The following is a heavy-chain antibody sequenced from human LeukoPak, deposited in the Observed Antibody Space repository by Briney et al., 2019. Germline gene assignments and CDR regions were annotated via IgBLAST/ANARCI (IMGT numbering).Heavy chain of an antibody. V-gene: IGHV1-3*01. J-gene: IGHJ4*02. D-gene: IGHD3-3*01. Sequence: GASVKVSCKASGYTFINHAMQWVRQAPGQRLEWMGWINAGNGNTKYSQNFQGRFIITRDTSAGTVYMDLSSLRSEDTAVYYCARGFWNRGTWGPYYFDYWGQGTLVTVSS. CDR3: ARGFWNRGTWGPYYFDY. CDR1: GYTFINHA. CDR2: INAGNGNT.